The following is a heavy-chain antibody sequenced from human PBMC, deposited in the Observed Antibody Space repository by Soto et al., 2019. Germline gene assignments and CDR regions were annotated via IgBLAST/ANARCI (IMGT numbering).Heavy chain of an antibody. CDR2: INPNSGGT. V-gene: IGHV1-2*04. J-gene: IGHJ6*02. D-gene: IGHD3-10*01. CDR3: ARGLRDGSGSFYNPYYCYSTDV. Sequence: ASVKVSCKASGYTFTGYYIHWVRQAPGQGLEWMGWINPNSGGTNYAQKFQEWVTMTRDTSINTAYMELSRLNSDDTAVYYCARGLRDGSGSFYNPYYCYSTDVWG. CDR1: GYTFTGYY.